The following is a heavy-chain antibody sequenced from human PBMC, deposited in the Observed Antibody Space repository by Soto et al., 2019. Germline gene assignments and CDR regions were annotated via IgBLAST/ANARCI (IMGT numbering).Heavy chain of an antibody. J-gene: IGHJ4*02. V-gene: IGHV1-69*13. CDR3: ATGVIWIGYFTVDS. D-gene: IGHD3-3*01. CDR1: GGSFGKSA. Sequence: SVKVSCKASGGSFGKSAINWVRQTPGQGLEWLGGFIPVYRTLNYAQKFQGRVTITADESTGTAYMTLSSLASDDTAVYYCATGVIWIGYFTVDSWGQGARVTVSS. CDR2: FIPVYRTL.